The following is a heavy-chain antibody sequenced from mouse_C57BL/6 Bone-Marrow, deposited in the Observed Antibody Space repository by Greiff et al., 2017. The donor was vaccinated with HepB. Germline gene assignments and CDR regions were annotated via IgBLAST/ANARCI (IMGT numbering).Heavy chain of an antibody. D-gene: IGHD2-5*01. Sequence: EVQWVESGGGLVKPGGSLKLSCAASGFTFSSYAMSWVRQTPEKRLEWVATISDGGSYTYYPDNVKGRFTISRDNTKNNLYLQMSHLKSEDTAMYYCARDRGSNHWYFDVWGTGTTVTVSS. V-gene: IGHV5-4*01. J-gene: IGHJ1*03. CDR1: GFTFSSYA. CDR3: ARDRGSNHWYFDV. CDR2: ISDGGSYT.